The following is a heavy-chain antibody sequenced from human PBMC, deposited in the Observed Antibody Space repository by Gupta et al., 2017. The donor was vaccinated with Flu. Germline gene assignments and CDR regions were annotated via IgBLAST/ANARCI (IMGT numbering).Heavy chain of an antibody. CDR1: GGTFSSYT. CDR2: IIPILGIA. V-gene: IGHV1-69*08. CDR3: ARDLTTVVTGGY. J-gene: IGHJ4*02. D-gene: IGHD4-17*01. Sequence: QVQLVQSGAEVKKPGSSVKVSCKASGGTFSSYTISWVRQAPGQGLEWMGRIIPILGIANYAQKFQGRVTITADKSTSTAYMELSSLRSEDTAVYYCARDLTTVVTGGYWGQGTLVTVSS.